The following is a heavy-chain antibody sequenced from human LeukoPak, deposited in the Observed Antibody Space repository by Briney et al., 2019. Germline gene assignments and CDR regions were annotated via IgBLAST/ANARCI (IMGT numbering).Heavy chain of an antibody. CDR1: GFTFSGYI. D-gene: IGHD3-22*01. CDR2: ISSTSTFI. Sequence: PGGSLRVSCAASGFTFSGYIVNWVRQAPGKGLEWVASISSTSTFIYSADSVKGRFTLSRDTADNPLFLQMNSLRAEDTAIYYCARDYFDSTNYPQTYYYYYMDVWGKGTPVTVSS. V-gene: IGHV3-21*01. CDR3: ARDYFDSTNYPQTYYYYYMDV. J-gene: IGHJ6*03.